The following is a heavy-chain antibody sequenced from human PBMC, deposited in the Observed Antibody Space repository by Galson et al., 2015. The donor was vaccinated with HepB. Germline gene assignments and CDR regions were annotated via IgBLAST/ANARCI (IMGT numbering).Heavy chain of an antibody. CDR1: GFSFSNYA. V-gene: IGHV3-30*18. Sequence: SLRLSCASSGFSFSNYAIHWVRQAPGKGLEWMAVVSYDGSFRYYSDSVKGRFTVARDPSRSILYLQMNSLRVDDTAVYYCAKGGPGRIGMMINRALVFDHWGQGTLVIVSS. J-gene: IGHJ5*02. CDR3: AKGGPGRIGMMINRALVFDH. CDR2: VSYDGSFR. D-gene: IGHD3-16*01.